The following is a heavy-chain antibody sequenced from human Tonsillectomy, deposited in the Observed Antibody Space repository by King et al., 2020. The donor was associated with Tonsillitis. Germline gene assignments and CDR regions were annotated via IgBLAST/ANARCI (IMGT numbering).Heavy chain of an antibody. CDR3: ARGKGPRPPCGELFR. Sequence: VQLVESGGGLVQPGGSLRLSCAASGFTFSSYSMNWVRQAPGKGLEWVSYISSSSSTIYYADSVKGRFTISRDNAKNSLYLQMNSLRDEDTAVYYCARGKGPRPPCGELFRWGQGTLVTVSS. V-gene: IGHV3-48*02. D-gene: IGHD3-10*01. CDR1: GFTFSSYS. CDR2: ISSSSSTI. J-gene: IGHJ4*02.